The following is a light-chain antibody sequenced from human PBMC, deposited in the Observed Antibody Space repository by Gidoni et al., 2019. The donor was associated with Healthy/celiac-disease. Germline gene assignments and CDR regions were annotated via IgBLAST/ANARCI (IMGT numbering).Light chain of an antibody. CDR1: QSVSSNF. V-gene: IGKV3-20*01. CDR3: QQYGSSPIT. J-gene: IGKJ5*01. Sequence: VLTQSPGTLSLSPGERGTLTCRASQSVSSNFLAWYQQKPGQAPRLLIYGASSRATGIPNRFSGSGSGADFTLTISRLEPEDFAVYHCQQYGSSPITFGQGTRLGIK. CDR2: GAS.